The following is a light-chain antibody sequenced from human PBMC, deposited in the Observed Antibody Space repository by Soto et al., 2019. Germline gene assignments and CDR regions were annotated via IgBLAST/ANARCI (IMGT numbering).Light chain of an antibody. Sequence: DIVLTQSPLSLPVTPGEPASISCRSSQSLLQSNGNNHVDWYLQRPGQSPQLLLYLASSRASGVPDRVSGRGSGTEFSLEISRVEAEDVGVYYCLQAAQSPLTFGQGTRLEIK. CDR3: LQAAQSPLT. J-gene: IGKJ5*01. CDR1: QSLLQSNGNNH. CDR2: LAS. V-gene: IGKV2-28*01.